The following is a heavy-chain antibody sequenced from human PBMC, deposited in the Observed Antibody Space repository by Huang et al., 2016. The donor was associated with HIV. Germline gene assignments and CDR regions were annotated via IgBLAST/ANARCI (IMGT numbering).Heavy chain of an antibody. Sequence: QVQLQESGPGLVKPSETLSLTCTVSGDSMSSSTTYFWAWIRQPPGKGLEWVANVYYIGGTYYNPSLKSRVTISVDTSKNQFYLKVRSVRAADTAVYYCARQPIVGATYPFDIWGQGTMVTVSS. V-gene: IGHV4-39*01. CDR3: ARQPIVGATYPFDI. CDR2: VYYIGGT. CDR1: GDSMSSSTTYF. D-gene: IGHD1-26*01. J-gene: IGHJ3*02.